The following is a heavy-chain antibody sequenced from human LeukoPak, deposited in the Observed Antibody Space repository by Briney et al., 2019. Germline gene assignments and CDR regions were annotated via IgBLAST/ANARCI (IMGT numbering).Heavy chain of an antibody. D-gene: IGHD3/OR15-3a*01. CDR1: GFTFSSYS. CDR2: ISSSGSYI. CDR3: ARDGRP. V-gene: IGHV3-21*01. Sequence: GGSLRLSCAASGFTFSSYSMNWVRQAPGKGLEWVSSISSSGSYIYYGDSVKGRFTISRDNAKNSLYLQMNSLRAEDTAVYYCARDGRPWGQGTLVTVSS. J-gene: IGHJ5*02.